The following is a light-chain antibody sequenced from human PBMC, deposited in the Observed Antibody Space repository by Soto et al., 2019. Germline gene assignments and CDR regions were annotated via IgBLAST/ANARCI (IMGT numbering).Light chain of an antibody. J-gene: IGKJ5*01. CDR1: QSVSSSY. CDR3: QQYASSST. CDR2: GAS. Sequence: EIVLTQYPGTLSLSPGERATLSCRASQSVSSSYLAWYEQKPGQAPRLLIYGASSRATGIPDRFSGSGSGTDFTLTISRLEPEDFAVYYCQQYASSSTFGQGTRLEI. V-gene: IGKV3-20*01.